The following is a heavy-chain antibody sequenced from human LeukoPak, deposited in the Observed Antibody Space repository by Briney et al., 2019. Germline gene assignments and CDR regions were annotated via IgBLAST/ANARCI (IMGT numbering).Heavy chain of an antibody. D-gene: IGHD6-19*01. V-gene: IGHV4-34*01. CDR3: ARDIAVAFFDY. CDR2: INHSGST. CDR1: GGSFSGYY. Sequence: SETLSLTCAVYGGSFSGYYWSWIRQPPGKGLEWIGEINHSGSTNYNPSLKSLVTISVDTSKNQFSLKLSSVTAADTAVYYCARDIAVAFFDYWGQGTLVTVSS. J-gene: IGHJ4*02.